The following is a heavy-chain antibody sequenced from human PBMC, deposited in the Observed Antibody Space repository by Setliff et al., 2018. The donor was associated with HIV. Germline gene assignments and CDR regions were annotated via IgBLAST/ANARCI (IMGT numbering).Heavy chain of an antibody. CDR2: ISAYSGNT. J-gene: IGHJ3*02. D-gene: IGHD3-3*01. V-gene: IGHV1-18*01. Sequence: ASVKVSCKASGYTFTSYGISWVRQAPGQGLEWMGWISAYSGNTNYAQKLQGRVTMTTDTSTSTAYMELRSLRSDDTAVYYCARVAWYYGFWSGLGDASDIWGQGTMVTVSS. CDR1: GYTFTSYG. CDR3: ARVAWYYGFWSGLGDASDI.